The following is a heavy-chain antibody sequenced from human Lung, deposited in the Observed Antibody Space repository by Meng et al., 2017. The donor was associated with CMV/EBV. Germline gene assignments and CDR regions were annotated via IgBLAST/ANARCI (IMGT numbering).Heavy chain of an antibody. CDR1: GYNFTNYA. V-gene: IGHV7-4-1*02. J-gene: IGHJ4*02. CDR3: ARDSPLDGYSLLDY. Sequence: HGQLVASGSGLKPAGASVKVSCRPSGYNFTNYANNWVRQAPGQGPDWMGWIDPNTGNPTYDQGFTGRFVFSLDTSVSTAYLQINSLRADDTAVYYCARDSPLDGYSLLDYWGQGTLVTVSS. CDR2: IDPNTGNP. D-gene: IGHD5-24*01.